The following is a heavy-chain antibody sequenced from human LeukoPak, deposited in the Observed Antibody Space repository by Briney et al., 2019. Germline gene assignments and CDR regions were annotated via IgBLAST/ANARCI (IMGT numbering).Heavy chain of an antibody. V-gene: IGHV4-34*01. Sequence: SETLSLTCAVYGGSFSGYYWSWIRQPPGKGLEWIGEINHSGSTNYNPSLKSRVTISVDTSKNQFSLKLSSVTAADTAVYYCASQQQLVLLDWFDPWGQGTLVTVSS. CDR1: GGSFSGYY. CDR3: ASQQQLVLLDWFDP. CDR2: INHSGST. D-gene: IGHD6-13*01. J-gene: IGHJ5*02.